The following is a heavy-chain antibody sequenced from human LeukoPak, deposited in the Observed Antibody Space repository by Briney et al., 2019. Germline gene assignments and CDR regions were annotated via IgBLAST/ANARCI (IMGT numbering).Heavy chain of an antibody. J-gene: IGHJ6*02. CDR3: AREAVISGWSGDMDV. V-gene: IGHV3-33*01. CDR1: ASTFTTYG. CDR2: IWADGSNQ. Sequence: GGSLRLSCTASASTFTTYGFHWVRQAPGKGLEWVALIWADGSNQFSADSVKGRVNMARDNAKNTVYLQMDSLRVDDTAVYFCAREAVISGWSGDMDVWGQGTTVTVSS. D-gene: IGHD6-19*01.